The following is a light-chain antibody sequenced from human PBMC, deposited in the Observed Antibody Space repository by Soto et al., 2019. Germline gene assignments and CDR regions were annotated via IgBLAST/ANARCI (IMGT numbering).Light chain of an antibody. CDR1: QSISSY. CDR2: AAS. J-gene: IGKJ2*01. V-gene: IGKV1-39*01. Sequence: IRMTQSPSSLSASTGDRVTITCRASQSISSYLNWYQQKPGKAPKLLIYAASSLQSGVPSRFSGSGSGTDFTLTISSLQPEDFATYYCQQSYSTPYTFGQGTKVDIK. CDR3: QQSYSTPYT.